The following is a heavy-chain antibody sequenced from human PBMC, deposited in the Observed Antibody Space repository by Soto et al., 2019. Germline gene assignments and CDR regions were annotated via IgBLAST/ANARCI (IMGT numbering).Heavy chain of an antibody. J-gene: IGHJ4*02. Sequence: ASVKVSCKASGYTFTSYGISLVRQAPGQGLEWMGWISAYNGNTNYAQKLQGRVTMTTDTSTSTAYMELRSLRSDDTAVYYCARDRPYSSGWYVSDYWGQGTLVTVSS. CDR1: GYTFTSYG. CDR2: ISAYNGNT. CDR3: ARDRPYSSGWYVSDY. V-gene: IGHV1-18*01. D-gene: IGHD6-19*01.